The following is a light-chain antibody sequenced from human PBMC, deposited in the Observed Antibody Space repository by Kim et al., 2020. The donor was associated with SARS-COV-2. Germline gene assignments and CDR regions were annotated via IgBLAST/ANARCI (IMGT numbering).Light chain of an antibody. CDR3: QQRSNWPPPIT. J-gene: IGKJ5*01. CDR2: DAS. V-gene: IGKV3-11*01. CDR1: QSVSSY. Sequence: PGERATPSCRASQSVSSYLAWYQQKPGQAPRLLIYDASNRATGIPARFSGSGSGTDFTLTISSLEPEDFAVYYCQQRSNWPPPITFGQGTRLEIK.